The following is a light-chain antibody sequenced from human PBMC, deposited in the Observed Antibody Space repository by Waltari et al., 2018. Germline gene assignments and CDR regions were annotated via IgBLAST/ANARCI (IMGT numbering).Light chain of an antibody. CDR2: HAS. J-gene: IGKJ1*01. CDR1: QSVGKY. Sequence: EVVLTQSPGTLSLSPGERATLSCRASQSVGKYLAWYQQKPGQAPRLLIYHASTRAPGTPDVFSGSGSGTDFSLTISRLEPEYCAVYYCQKYDYLPATFGQGTKVEIK. CDR3: QKYDYLPAT. V-gene: IGKV3-20*01.